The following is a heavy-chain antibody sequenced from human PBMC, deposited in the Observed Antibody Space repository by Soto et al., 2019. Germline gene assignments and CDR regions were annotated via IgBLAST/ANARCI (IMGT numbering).Heavy chain of an antibody. Sequence: EVQLLESGGGLVQPGGSLRLSCAASGFTFRNYAMTWVRQAPGKGLEWVSGISGNGGTTYYADSVKGRSTISRDNSKNTVYLQMNSLGVEDTAVYYCAKDQIQLWPYGMDVWGQGTTVTVSS. CDR1: GFTFRNYA. CDR2: ISGNGGTT. J-gene: IGHJ6*02. V-gene: IGHV3-23*01. CDR3: AKDQIQLWPYGMDV. D-gene: IGHD5-18*01.